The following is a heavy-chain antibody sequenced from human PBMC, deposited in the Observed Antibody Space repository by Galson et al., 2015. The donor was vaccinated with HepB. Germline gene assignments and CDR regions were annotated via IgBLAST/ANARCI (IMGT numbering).Heavy chain of an antibody. V-gene: IGHV4-31*03. D-gene: IGHD5-18*01. Sequence: TLSLTCTVSGGSIGSGGYYWSWIRQHPGKGLEWIGYIYHNGGTNYNPSLESRLTISIDTSKNQFSLKLSSVTAADTAVYYCARDYRTRNDDVVGPGYNDYWGQGTLVIVSS. J-gene: IGHJ4*02. CDR3: ARDYRTRNDDVVGPGYNDY. CDR2: IYHNGGT. CDR1: GGSIGSGGYY.